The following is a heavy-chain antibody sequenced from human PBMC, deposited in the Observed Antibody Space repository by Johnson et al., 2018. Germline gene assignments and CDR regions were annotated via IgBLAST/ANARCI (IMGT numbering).Heavy chain of an antibody. D-gene: IGHD1-1*01. CDR1: GFAFHVYG. Sequence: QVQLVQSGGGVVQPGMSLRLSCAASGFAFHVYGMHWVRQAPGKGPEWVAVIGPEANGRTYGNSVKGRFTISRDNSKNMLYLQMSSLRAYDTAVYYLPRDFTPGFFDYWGQGSLVTVSS. CDR3: PRDFTPGFFDY. CDR2: IGPEANGR. V-gene: IGHV3-33*01. J-gene: IGHJ4*02.